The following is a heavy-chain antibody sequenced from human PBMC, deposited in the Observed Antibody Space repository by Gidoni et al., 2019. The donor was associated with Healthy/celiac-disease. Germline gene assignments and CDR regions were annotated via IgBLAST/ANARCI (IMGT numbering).Heavy chain of an antibody. Sequence: QVQLQQWGAGLLKPSETLSLTCAVYGGSFSGYYWSWIRQPPGKGLEWIGEINHSGSTNYNPSLKSRVTISVDTSKNQFSLKLSSVTAADTAVYYCARGGLRYFDWLPPRGGMDVWGQGTTVTVSS. J-gene: IGHJ6*02. CDR3: ARGGLRYFDWLPPRGGMDV. V-gene: IGHV4-34*01. CDR1: GGSFSGYY. CDR2: INHSGST. D-gene: IGHD3-9*01.